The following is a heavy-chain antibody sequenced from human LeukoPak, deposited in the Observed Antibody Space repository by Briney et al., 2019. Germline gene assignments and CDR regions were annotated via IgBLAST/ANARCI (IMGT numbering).Heavy chain of an antibody. Sequence: ASVKVSCKASGYTFTAYYMHWVRQAPGQGLEWMGWINPNTGGTNYALKFQGRVTMTRDTSISTAYMVLSSLTFDDTAVYYCARDDNFQFDYWGQGTLATVSS. D-gene: IGHD1-1*01. V-gene: IGHV1-2*02. CDR1: GYTFTAYY. CDR2: INPNTGGT. CDR3: ARDDNFQFDY. J-gene: IGHJ4*02.